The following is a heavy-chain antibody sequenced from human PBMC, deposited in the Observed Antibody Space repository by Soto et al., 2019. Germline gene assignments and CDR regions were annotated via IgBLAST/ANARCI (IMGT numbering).Heavy chain of an antibody. Sequence: PSETLSLTCVFSGGSLSDYFWSWIRQPPGMALEWIGEINHLGSINYNPSLKSRVTMSVDTSKNQFSLTLNSVTAADTATYYCGRGGISHWAYFYYMDVWDRGTTVTVSS. J-gene: IGHJ6*03. D-gene: IGHD2-21*01. V-gene: IGHV4-34*01. CDR3: GRGGISHWAYFYYMDV. CDR1: GGSLSDYF. CDR2: INHLGSI.